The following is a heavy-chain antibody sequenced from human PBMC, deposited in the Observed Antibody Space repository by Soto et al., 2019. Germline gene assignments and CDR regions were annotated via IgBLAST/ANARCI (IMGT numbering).Heavy chain of an antibody. D-gene: IGHD3-22*01. CDR2: ITGGGGDK. J-gene: IGHJ4*02. V-gene: IGHV3-23*01. CDR1: GFTLSNYD. Sequence: EAQLLESGGGLVQPGGSLRLSCAASGFTLSNYDMNWVRQAPAKGLEWFSAITGGGGDKYYAESVKGRFTISRDNSNNILYLQMNSLRAEDTAVYYCAKGSADSRPYYFDYWGQVSLVTVSS. CDR3: AKGSADSRPYYFDY.